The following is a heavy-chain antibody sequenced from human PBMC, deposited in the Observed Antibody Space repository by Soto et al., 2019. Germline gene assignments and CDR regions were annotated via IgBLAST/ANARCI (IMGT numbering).Heavy chain of an antibody. V-gene: IGHV4-39*01. CDR3: AGRACGSCSGCRNSAIDH. CDR2: IYYSGST. Sequence: PETLSLTCTDSGGSVSSSSYYWAWIRQPPGKGLDWIGNIYYSGSTYYNPSLKSRLTISVGTSKNQFSLKLSSVTAADTAVYFCAGRACGSCSGCRNSAIDHWGQGTLLT. CDR1: GGSVSSSSYY. D-gene: IGHD2-15*01. J-gene: IGHJ4*02.